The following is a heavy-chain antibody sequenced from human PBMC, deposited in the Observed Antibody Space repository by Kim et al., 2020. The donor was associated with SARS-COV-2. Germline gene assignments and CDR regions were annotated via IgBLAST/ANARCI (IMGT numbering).Heavy chain of an antibody. CDR3: SRGTTISRFYFYYSGNDV. D-gene: IGHD3-9*01. J-gene: IGHJ6*01. Sequence: SETLSLTCAVYGGSFSGYYWSWIRQPPGKGLEWVGEINHSGSTTYNPSLKGRVTISVDTSKNQFSLKLSSVTAADPAVFYCSRGTTISRFYFYYSGNDV. V-gene: IGHV4-34*01. CDR2: INHSGST. CDR1: GGSFSGYY.